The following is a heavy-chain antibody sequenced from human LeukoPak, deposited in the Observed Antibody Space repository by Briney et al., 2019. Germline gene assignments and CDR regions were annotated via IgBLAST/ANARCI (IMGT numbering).Heavy chain of an antibody. J-gene: IGHJ5*02. CDR1: GYTFTGYY. D-gene: IGHD3-16*02. Sequence: ASVKVSCKASGYTFTGYYMHWVRQAPGQGLEWMGWINPNSGGTNYAQKFQGRVTMTRDTSISTAYMELSRLRSDDTAVYYCASEKYDYIWGSYLYWFDPWGQGTLVAVSS. V-gene: IGHV1-2*02. CDR2: INPNSGGT. CDR3: ASEKYDYIWGSYLYWFDP.